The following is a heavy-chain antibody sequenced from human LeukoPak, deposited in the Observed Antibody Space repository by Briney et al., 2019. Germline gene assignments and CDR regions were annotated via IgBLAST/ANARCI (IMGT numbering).Heavy chain of an antibody. CDR1: GVSISSYY. D-gene: IGHD4-17*01. J-gene: IGHJ4*02. CDR2: IFYSGST. Sequence: SETLSLTCTVSGVSISSYYWSWIRQPPGKGLEWIGYIFYSGSTNYNPSLKSRVTISLDTSKNQFSLKLTSVTAADTAVYYCARRCGDARLDYWGQGTLVTVSS. CDR3: ARRCGDARLDY. V-gene: IGHV4-59*01.